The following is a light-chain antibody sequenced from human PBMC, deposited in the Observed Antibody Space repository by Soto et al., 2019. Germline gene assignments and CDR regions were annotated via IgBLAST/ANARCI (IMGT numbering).Light chain of an antibody. Sequence: EIVLTQSPGTLSLSPGEIATLSCRASQSVTSSFLAWYQHKPGQAPRLVIFGASRRATGIPDRFSGSGSGTDFTLTISRLEPEDFAVYYCQRYSYSSYTFGQGTKLEIK. CDR2: GAS. V-gene: IGKV3-20*01. CDR3: QRYSYSSYT. J-gene: IGKJ2*01. CDR1: QSVTSSF.